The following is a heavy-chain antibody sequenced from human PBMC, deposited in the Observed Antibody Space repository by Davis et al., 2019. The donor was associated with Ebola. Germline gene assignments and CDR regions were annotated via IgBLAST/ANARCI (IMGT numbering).Heavy chain of an antibody. D-gene: IGHD6-19*01. CDR2: INGDNTKT. J-gene: IGHJ4*02. V-gene: IGHV1-3*01. CDR1: GFDSSSYG. Sequence: ASVKVSCKTSGFDSSSYGIHWVRQAPGQTLEWMGWINGDNTKTKYSQTFQGRLTLTTDTSTSTVYMELRSLTSDDTAEYYCARGRNGGWDFDYWGQGTRVTVSS. CDR3: ARGRNGGWDFDY.